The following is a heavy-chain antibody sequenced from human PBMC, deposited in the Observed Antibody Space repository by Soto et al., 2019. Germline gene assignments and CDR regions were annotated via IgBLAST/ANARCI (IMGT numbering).Heavy chain of an antibody. CDR3: TRHDYVDAGHYRRPAFDF. Sequence: PGGSPRLSCAASGFTFSNSGMNWVRQAPGKGLEWVGRIKSKTDGGTTDYAAPVKGRFTISRDDSKNTLYLQMNSLKTEDTAVYYCTRHDYVDAGHYRRPAFDFWGQGTMVTVSS. J-gene: IGHJ3*01. D-gene: IGHD4-17*01. CDR2: IKSKTDGGTT. CDR1: GFTFSNSG. V-gene: IGHV3-15*07.